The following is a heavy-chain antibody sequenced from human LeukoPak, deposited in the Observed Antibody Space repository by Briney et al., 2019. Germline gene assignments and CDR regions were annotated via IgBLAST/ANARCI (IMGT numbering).Heavy chain of an antibody. CDR1: GASIRSYY. Sequence: SETLSLTCTVSGASIRSYYWSWLRQPPGKGLEWIGYIHHSGSTNDNPSLKSRVTMSVDTSKNQFSLKLSSVTAADTAVYYCARDRYGDHTYFDYWGQGTLVTVSS. J-gene: IGHJ4*02. CDR2: IHHSGST. D-gene: IGHD4-17*01. V-gene: IGHV4-59*12. CDR3: ARDRYGDHTYFDY.